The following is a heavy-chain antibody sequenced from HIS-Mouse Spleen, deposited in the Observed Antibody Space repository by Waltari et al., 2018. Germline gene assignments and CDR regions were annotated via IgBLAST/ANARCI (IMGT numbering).Heavy chain of an antibody. D-gene: IGHD3-22*01. Sequence: QVQLVESGGGVVQPGRSLRLSCAASGFTFSSYAMHGVRQAPGKGLEGAAVISSDGRKTSHAASVKGRFTISRDNSTNTLYLQMNSMRAEDTAVYYCARDRYYDSSGYGMDVWGQGTTVTVSS. CDR1: GFTFSSYA. CDR3: ARDRYYDSSGYGMDV. J-gene: IGHJ6*02. CDR2: ISSDGRKT. V-gene: IGHV3-30*04.